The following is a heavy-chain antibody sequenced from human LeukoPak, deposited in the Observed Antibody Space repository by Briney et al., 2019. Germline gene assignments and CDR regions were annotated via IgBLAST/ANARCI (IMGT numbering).Heavy chain of an antibody. CDR3: ATGKDRSGYYYSLDY. CDR2: IIPIFGP. CDR1: GGTFSTFP. Sequence: SVKVSCKASGGTFSTFPISWVRQAPGQGLEWIGGIIPIFGPNYAQKFQGRATISADLATATAYMELSSLTSEDTSVYYCATGKDRSGYYYSLDYWGQGTLVAVSS. J-gene: IGHJ4*02. D-gene: IGHD3-22*01. V-gene: IGHV1-69*13.